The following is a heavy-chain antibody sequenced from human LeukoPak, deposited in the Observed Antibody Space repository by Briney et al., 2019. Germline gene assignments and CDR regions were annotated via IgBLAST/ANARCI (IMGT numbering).Heavy chain of an antibody. J-gene: IGHJ4*02. CDR1: GYTFTSYA. V-gene: IGHV1-3*01. D-gene: IGHD5-24*01. CDR3: ARGGRWLQLSFSDY. Sequence: ASVKFSCKASGYTFTSYAMHWVRQAPGQRLGWMGWINAGNGNTKYSQKFQGRVTITRDTSASTAYMELSSLRSEDTAVYYCARGGRWLQLSFSDYWGQGTLVTVSS. CDR2: INAGNGNT.